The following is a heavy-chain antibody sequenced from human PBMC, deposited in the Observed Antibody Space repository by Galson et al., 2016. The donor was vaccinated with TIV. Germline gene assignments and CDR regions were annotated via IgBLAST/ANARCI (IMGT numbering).Heavy chain of an antibody. D-gene: IGHD3-3*01. CDR2: INWNGAAT. J-gene: IGHJ3*02. Sequence: SLRLSCAASGFTFDDYGMSWVRQVPGKGLEWVSDINWNGAATGYADSLQGRFTISRDNATKSGHLQMNSLRVEDTAFYYCARITVGGIWNAIDIWCQGTMVSVSP. CDR3: ARITVGGIWNAIDI. CDR1: GFTFDDYG. V-gene: IGHV3-20*04.